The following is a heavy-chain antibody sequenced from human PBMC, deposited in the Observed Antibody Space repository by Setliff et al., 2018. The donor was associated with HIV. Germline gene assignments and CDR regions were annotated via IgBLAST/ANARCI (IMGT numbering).Heavy chain of an antibody. V-gene: IGHV4-34*01. CDR3: ARSWGSGSYPY. D-gene: IGHD3-10*01. CDR1: GASFSTYY. Sequence: SETLSLTCAVYGASFSTYYWSWIRQPPGKGLEWIGEINHSGSTNYNPSLKSRVTISIDTSKNQFSLKLTSVTAADTAVYYCARSWGSGSYPYWGQGTLVTVSS. J-gene: IGHJ4*02. CDR2: INHSGST.